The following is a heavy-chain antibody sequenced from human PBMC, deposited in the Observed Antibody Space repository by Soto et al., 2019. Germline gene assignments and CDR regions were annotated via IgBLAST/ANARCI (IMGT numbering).Heavy chain of an antibody. Sequence: ASVKVSCKASGYTFTSYAMHWVRQAPGQRLEWMGWIDAGNGNTKYSQKFQGRVTITRDTSASTAYMELSSLRSEDTAVYYCAREQQLVPYYYYGMDVWGQGTTVTVSS. CDR3: AREQQLVPYYYYGMDV. V-gene: IGHV1-3*01. D-gene: IGHD6-13*01. CDR1: GYTFTSYA. CDR2: IDAGNGNT. J-gene: IGHJ6*02.